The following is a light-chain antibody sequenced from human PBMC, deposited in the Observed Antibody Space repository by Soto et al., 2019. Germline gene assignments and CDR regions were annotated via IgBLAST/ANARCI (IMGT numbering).Light chain of an antibody. J-gene: IGLJ1*01. CDR1: SSDVGRHNA. CDR2: DVS. Sequence: QSALTQPASVSGSPEQSITISCSGTSSDVGRHNAVSWYQQHPGKVPQLMIYDVSIRPSGISDRLSASKSGNMASLTISGLQAEDEADYYCSSYRVGGSYVFGTGTKVTVL. CDR3: SSYRVGGSYV. V-gene: IGLV2-14*03.